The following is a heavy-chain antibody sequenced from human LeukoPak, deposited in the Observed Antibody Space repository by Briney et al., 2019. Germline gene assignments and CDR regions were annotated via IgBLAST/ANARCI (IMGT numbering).Heavy chain of an antibody. J-gene: IGHJ5*02. D-gene: IGHD5-12*01. CDR3: ARDYSGWSLDP. CDR1: GFTFSSYA. Sequence: GGSLRLSCAASGFTFSSYAMHWVRQAPGKGLEYVSAISSNGGSTYYANSVKGRFTISRDNSKNTLYLQMGSLRAEDMAVYYCARDYSGWSLDPWGQGTLVTVSS. CDR2: ISSNGGST. V-gene: IGHV3-64*01.